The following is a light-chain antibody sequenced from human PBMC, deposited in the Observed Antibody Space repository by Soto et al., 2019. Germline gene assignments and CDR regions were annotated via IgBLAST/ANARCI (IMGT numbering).Light chain of an antibody. Sequence: DIQMTQSPCTLSASVGERVTITCRASQSVTNWLAWYQQKPGKAPKLLIYDVSSLESGVPSRFSGSGSGTEFILTISSLQPEDFATYYCQQYDSYSWTFGQGTKVEMK. V-gene: IGKV1-5*01. J-gene: IGKJ1*01. CDR1: QSVTNW. CDR2: DVS. CDR3: QQYDSYSWT.